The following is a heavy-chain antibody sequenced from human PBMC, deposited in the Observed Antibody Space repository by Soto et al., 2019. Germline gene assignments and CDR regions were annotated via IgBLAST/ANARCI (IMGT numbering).Heavy chain of an antibody. CDR2: ISIYNDNT. D-gene: IGHD3-10*01. J-gene: IGHJ6*02. CDR3: ARATYYFGSGTYDDGMDV. Sequence: VQLVQSGSEVKKPGASVKVSCKASGFTFTSYGISWVRQAPGQGLEWMAWISIYNDNTKYAQKFQGRITMTTDTSTSTAYMELRSLRSDDTAVYYCARATYYFGSGTYDDGMDVWGQGTTVTVSS. CDR1: GFTFTSYG. V-gene: IGHV1-18*04.